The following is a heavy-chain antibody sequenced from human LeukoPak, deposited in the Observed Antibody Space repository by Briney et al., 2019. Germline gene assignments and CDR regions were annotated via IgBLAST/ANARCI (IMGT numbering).Heavy chain of an antibody. CDR1: GFTLSDYG. CDR3: AREGVVGAILGY. CDR2: ISSDGSIK. D-gene: IGHD1-26*01. J-gene: IGHJ4*02. Sequence: GGSLRLSCAVSGFTLSDYGIHWVRQAPGKGLEWVTIISSDGSIKYADSVKGRFTVSRDSSKNTVYLQMNSLRAEDTAVYYCAREGVVGAILGYWGQGSLVTVSP. V-gene: IGHV3-33*01.